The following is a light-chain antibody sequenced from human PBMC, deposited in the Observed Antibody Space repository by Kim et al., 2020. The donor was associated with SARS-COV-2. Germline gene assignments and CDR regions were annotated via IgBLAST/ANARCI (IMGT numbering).Light chain of an antibody. Sequence: SYELTQPPSVSVSPGQTASITCSGDKLGDKYACWYQQKPGQSPVLVIYQDSKRPSGIPERFSGSNSGNTATLTISGTQAMDEADYFCQACDFSTVVFGGG. J-gene: IGLJ2*01. CDR3: QACDFSTVV. CDR2: QDS. V-gene: IGLV3-1*01. CDR1: KLGDKY.